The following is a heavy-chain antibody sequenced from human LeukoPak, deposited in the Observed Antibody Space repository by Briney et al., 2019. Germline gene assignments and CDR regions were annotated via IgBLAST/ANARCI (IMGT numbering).Heavy chain of an antibody. CDR2: IKEDGSER. D-gene: IGHD6-13*01. CDR3: ARGIAARGDFDY. Sequence: QSGGSLRLSCEGSAFIFSGHWMNWVRQTPGKGLEWVASIKEDGSERQYVDSVKGRFSISRDNTKSSLYLQMNSLRAEDTAVYYCARGIAARGDFDYWGQGALVTVSS. V-gene: IGHV3-7*01. CDR1: AFIFSGHW. J-gene: IGHJ4*02.